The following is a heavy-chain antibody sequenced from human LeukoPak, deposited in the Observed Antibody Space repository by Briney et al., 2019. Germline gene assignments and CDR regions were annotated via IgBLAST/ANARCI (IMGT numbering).Heavy chain of an antibody. CDR1: GGSISSYY. CDR3: AREVITFGGTRDYFDY. V-gene: IGHV4-59*01. Sequence: SETLSLTCTVSGGSISSYYWSCIRQPPGKRLECIGYIYYSGSTNYNPSLKSRVTISVDTSKNQFSLKLSSVTAADTAVYYCAREVITFGGTRDYFDYWGQGTLVTVSS. J-gene: IGHJ4*02. CDR2: IYYSGST. D-gene: IGHD3-16*01.